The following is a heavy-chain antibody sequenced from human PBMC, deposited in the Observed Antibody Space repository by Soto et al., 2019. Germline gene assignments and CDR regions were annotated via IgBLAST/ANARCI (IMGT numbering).Heavy chain of an antibody. Sequence: EVQLLESGGGLVQPGGSLRLSCAASGFTFSSYAMSWVRQAPGKGLEWVSAISGSGGSTYYADSVKGRFTISRDNSKNTLYLQMNSLRAEDTAVYYCAKHRGRTMITFGGVIVPPDYWGQGTLVTVSS. D-gene: IGHD3-16*02. V-gene: IGHV3-23*01. J-gene: IGHJ4*02. CDR2: ISGSGGST. CDR3: AKHRGRTMITFGGVIVPPDY. CDR1: GFTFSSYA.